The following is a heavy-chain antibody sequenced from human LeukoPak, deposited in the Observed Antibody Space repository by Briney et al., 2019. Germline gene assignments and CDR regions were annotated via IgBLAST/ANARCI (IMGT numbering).Heavy chain of an antibody. V-gene: IGHV5-51*01. D-gene: IGHD3-22*01. CDR1: GYSFTSYW. CDR2: IYPGDSDT. CDR3: ARRRYYDSSGYYQIPYFDY. Sequence: KISCKGSGYSFTSYWIGWVRQMPGKGLEWMGIIYPGDSDTRYSPSFQGQVTISADKSISTAYLQWSSLKASDTAMYYCARRRYYDSSGYYQIPYFDYWGQGTLVTVSS. J-gene: IGHJ4*02.